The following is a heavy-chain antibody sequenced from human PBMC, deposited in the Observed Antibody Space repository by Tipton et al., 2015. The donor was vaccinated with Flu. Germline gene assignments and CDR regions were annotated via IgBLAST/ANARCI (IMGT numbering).Heavy chain of an antibody. CDR2: IYTSGST. V-gene: IGHV4-4*07. J-gene: IGHJ5*02. Sequence: LRLSCTVSGGSISSYYWSWIRQPAGKGLEWIGRIYTSGSTNYNPSLKSRVTMSVDTSKNQFSLKLSSVTAADTAVYYCARDRDIVVVPAAIKVPRGNWFDPWGQGTLVTVSS. CDR3: ARDRDIVVVPAAIKVPRGNWFDP. D-gene: IGHD2-2*02. CDR1: GGSISSYY.